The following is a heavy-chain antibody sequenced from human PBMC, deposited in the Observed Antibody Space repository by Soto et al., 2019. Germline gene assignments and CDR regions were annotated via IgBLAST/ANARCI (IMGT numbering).Heavy chain of an antibody. CDR3: AKGGEVGGVLGDH. CDR2: ISYDGSYQ. CDR1: GFAFNKFG. Sequence: QVQLVESGGGVVQPGTSLRLSCEASGFAFNKFGMHWVRQAPGKGLEWVAFISYDGSYQYYADYVQGRLTITRDNSMTTLNMQLNSLRREDKAVYYCAKGGEVGGVLGDHWGQGTLVTVAS. D-gene: IGHD1-26*01. J-gene: IGHJ4*02. V-gene: IGHV3-30*18.